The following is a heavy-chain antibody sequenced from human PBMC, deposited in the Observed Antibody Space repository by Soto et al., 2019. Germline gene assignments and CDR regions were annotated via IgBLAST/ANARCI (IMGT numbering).Heavy chain of an antibody. CDR3: ATSNNSSSRYYYYYYRMDV. CDR2: IYPGDSDT. CDR1: GYSFTSYW. D-gene: IGHD6-6*01. J-gene: IGHJ6*02. V-gene: IGHV5-51*01. Sequence: GESLKISCNGSGYSFTSYWIGWVRQMPGKGLEWMGIIYPGDSDTRYSPSFQGQVTISADKSISTAYLQWSSLKASDTAMYYCATSNNSSSRYYYYYYRMDVWGQGTTVTVSS.